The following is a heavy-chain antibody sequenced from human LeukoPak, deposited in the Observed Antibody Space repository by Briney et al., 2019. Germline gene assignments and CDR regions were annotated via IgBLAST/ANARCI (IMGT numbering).Heavy chain of an antibody. CDR3: VRGSGWVFES. Sequence: PGGSLRLSCAASGFTFSRFWMSWVRQAPGKGLEWVANLKDDGSDQYYVESVKGRFTISRDNAKNSLYLQMNSLRAEGTAVYYCVRGSGWVFESWGQGTLVTVSS. V-gene: IGHV3-7*01. D-gene: IGHD6-19*01. CDR1: GFTFSRFW. J-gene: IGHJ4*02. CDR2: LKDDGSDQ.